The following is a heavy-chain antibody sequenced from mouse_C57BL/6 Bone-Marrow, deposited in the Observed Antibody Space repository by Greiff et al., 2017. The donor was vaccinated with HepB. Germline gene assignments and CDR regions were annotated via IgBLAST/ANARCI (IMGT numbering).Heavy chain of an antibody. CDR3: ARRCDYAMDY. J-gene: IGHJ4*01. CDR1: GYTFTSYG. CDR2: IYPRSGNT. V-gene: IGHV1-81*01. Sequence: QVQLKQSGAELARPGASVKLSCKASGYTFTSYGISWVKQRTGQGLEWIGEIYPRSGNTYYNEKFKGKATLTADKSSSTAYMELRSLTSEDSAVYFCARRCDYAMDYWGQGTSVTVSS.